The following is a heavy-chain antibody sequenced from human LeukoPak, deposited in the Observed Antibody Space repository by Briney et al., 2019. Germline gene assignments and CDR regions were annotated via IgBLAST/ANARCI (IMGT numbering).Heavy chain of an antibody. CDR3: ARGGEAAAGMLDYYYYMDV. Sequence: GTSVKFTCKASGYTFTSYYTHWVRQAPGQGLEWMGIINPSGGSTSYAQKFQGRVTMTRDTSTSTVYMELSSLRSEDTAVYYCARGGEAAAGMLDYYYYMDVWGKGTTVTISS. D-gene: IGHD6-13*01. CDR2: INPSGGST. CDR1: GYTFTSYY. V-gene: IGHV1-46*01. J-gene: IGHJ6*03.